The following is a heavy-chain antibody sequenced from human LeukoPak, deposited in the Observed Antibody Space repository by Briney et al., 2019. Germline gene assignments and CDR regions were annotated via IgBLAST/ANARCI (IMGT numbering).Heavy chain of an antibody. CDR1: GFTFSDYY. CDR2: ISSSGTTI. CDR3: ARPKSMDTAMVYFDH. V-gene: IGHV3-11*01. D-gene: IGHD5-18*01. Sequence: GGSLRLSCAAPGFTFSDYYMTWIRQAPGKGLEWVSYISSSGTTIYYADSVRGRFTISRDNAKNSLYLQMNSLRAEDTAVYYCARPKSMDTAMVYFDHWGQGTLVTVSS. J-gene: IGHJ4*02.